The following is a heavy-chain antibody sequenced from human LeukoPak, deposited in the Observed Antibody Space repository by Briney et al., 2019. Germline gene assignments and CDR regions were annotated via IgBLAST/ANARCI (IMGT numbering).Heavy chain of an antibody. CDR3: AKVPGYRSSTSCYVHGMDV. J-gene: IGHJ6*02. D-gene: IGHD2-2*01. V-gene: IGHV3-23*01. Sequence: GGSLRLSCAASGFTFSSYAMSWVRQAPGKGLEWVSAISGSGGSTYYADSVKGRFTISRDNSKNTLYLQMNSLRAEDTAVYYCAKVPGYRSSTSCYVHGMDVWGQGTTVTVSS. CDR1: GFTFSSYA. CDR2: ISGSGGST.